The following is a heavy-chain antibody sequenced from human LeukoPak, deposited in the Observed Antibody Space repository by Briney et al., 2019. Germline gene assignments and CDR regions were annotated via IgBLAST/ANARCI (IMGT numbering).Heavy chain of an antibody. D-gene: IGHD3-10*01. CDR3: GGRGF. CDR1: GASISSTSYY. Sequence: PSETLSLTCSVSGASISSTSYYWGWIRRPPGKGLEWIGSISYSGTTFYSPSLESRVTISADTSKNQFSLKLSSVTATDTAVYYCGGRGFWGQGTLVSVSS. J-gene: IGHJ4*02. CDR2: ISYSGTT. V-gene: IGHV4-39*07.